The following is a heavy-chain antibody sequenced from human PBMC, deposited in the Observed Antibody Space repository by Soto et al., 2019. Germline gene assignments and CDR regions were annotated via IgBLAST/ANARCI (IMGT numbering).Heavy chain of an antibody. J-gene: IGHJ4*02. V-gene: IGHV3-7*01. Sequence: PGGSLRLSCVASGFTFSSFYMGWVRQAPGKGLEWVANIKQTGSEKYYVDSVKGRFTISRDDAKNSLYLQMNSLGAEDTAVYYCAREWSYFDYWGQGTLVTVSS. CDR2: IKQTGSEK. CDR1: GFTFSSFY. D-gene: IGHD3-3*01. CDR3: AREWSYFDY.